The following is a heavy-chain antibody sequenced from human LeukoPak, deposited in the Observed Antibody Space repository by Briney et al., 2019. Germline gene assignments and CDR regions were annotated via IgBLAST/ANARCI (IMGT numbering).Heavy chain of an antibody. J-gene: IGHJ3*02. V-gene: IGHV1-2*02. CDR2: INLNSGGT. D-gene: IGHD3-16*02. CDR3: ARVGRVGGIIPDAFDI. CDR1: GYTFTGCY. Sequence: ASVKVSCKASGYTFTGCYMHWVRQAPGQGLEWMGWINLNSGGTNYAQKFQGRVTMTRDTSISTGYMELNKLRSDDTAVYYCARVGRVGGIIPDAFDIWGQGTMVTVSS.